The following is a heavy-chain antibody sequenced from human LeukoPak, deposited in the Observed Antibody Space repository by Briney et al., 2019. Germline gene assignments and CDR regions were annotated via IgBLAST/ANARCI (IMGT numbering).Heavy chain of an antibody. CDR1: GGSISSGSYY. D-gene: IGHD3-22*01. CDR2: IYTSGST. V-gene: IGHV4-61*02. J-gene: IGHJ4*02. Sequence: SQTLSLTYTVSGGSISSGSYYWSWIRQPAGKGLEWIGRIYTSGSTNYNPSLKSRVTISVDTSKNQFSLKLSSVTAADTAVYYCARGGGYYLAHFDYWGQGTLVTVSS. CDR3: ARGGGYYLAHFDY.